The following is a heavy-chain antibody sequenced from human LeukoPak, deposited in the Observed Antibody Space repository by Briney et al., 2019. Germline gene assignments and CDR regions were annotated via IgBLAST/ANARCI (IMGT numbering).Heavy chain of an antibody. CDR1: GGSISSGGYY. V-gene: IGHV4-61*08. CDR2: SYYSGST. Sequence: SQTLSLTCTVSGGSISSGGYYWSWIRQPPGKGLECYGNSYYSGSTNYNPSIKSRVTISVDTSRNLFSLKQTSVTAADTAVYYCAKVSDRDSSGYYWGFEYWGQGTLVTVSS. CDR3: AKVSDRDSSGYYWGFEY. D-gene: IGHD3-22*01. J-gene: IGHJ4*02.